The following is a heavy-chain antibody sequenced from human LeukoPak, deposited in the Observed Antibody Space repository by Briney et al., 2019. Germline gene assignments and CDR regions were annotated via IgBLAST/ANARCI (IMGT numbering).Heavy chain of an antibody. V-gene: IGHV1-2*02. J-gene: IGHJ3*02. D-gene: IGHD6-6*01. CDR1: GYTFTGYY. Sequence: ASVTVSCKASGYTFTGYYIHWVRQAPGQGLEWMGWIYPYSGDTNYAQTFQGRVTMTRDTSISTAYMELSSLKSDDTAVYYCARDRNSGSSLDIWGQGIMLTVSS. CDR3: ARDRNSGSSLDI. CDR2: IYPYSGDT.